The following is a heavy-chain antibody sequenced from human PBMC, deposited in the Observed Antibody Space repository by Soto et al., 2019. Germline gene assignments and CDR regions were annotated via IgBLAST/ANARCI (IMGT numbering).Heavy chain of an antibody. CDR3: ALQPQSGAFDI. CDR1: GYTFTRHY. J-gene: IGHJ3*02. V-gene: IGHV1-46*01. Sequence: ASVKVSCKASGYTFTRHYMHWLRQAPGQGLEWMGIINPSGGSTSYGQKFQGRVTMTRDASTSTVYMELSRLRSEDTAVYYCALQPQSGAFDIWGQGTMVTVSS. D-gene: IGHD5-18*01. CDR2: INPSGGST.